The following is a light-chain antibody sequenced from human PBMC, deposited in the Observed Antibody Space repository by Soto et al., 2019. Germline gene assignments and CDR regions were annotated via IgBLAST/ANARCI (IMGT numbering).Light chain of an antibody. V-gene: IGKV3-11*01. CDR3: QQRSSWPPEFT. CDR2: DTF. J-gene: IGKJ2*01. Sequence: ETVLTQSPGTLSLSPGDRATLSCRASQNVYSNFVGWYQQRPGQAPRLLIYDTFNRATGIPDRFSGGGSGTDFTLTISSLETEDSAVYYCQQRSSWPPEFTFGQGTRVEIK. CDR1: QNVYSN.